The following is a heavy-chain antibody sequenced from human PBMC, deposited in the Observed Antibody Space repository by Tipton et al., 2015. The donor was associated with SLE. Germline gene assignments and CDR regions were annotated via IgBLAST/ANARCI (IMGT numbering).Heavy chain of an antibody. J-gene: IGHJ4*02. CDR1: GFTFSSYG. Sequence: RSLRLSCEASGFTFSSYGMHWVRQAPGMGLEWVAVIWYDGSNKYYADSVKGRFTISRDNSKNTLYLQMNSLRAEDTAVYYCAREADAAMALGYWGQGTLVTVSA. CDR2: IWYDGSNK. CDR3: AREADAAMALGY. D-gene: IGHD5-18*01. V-gene: IGHV3-33*08.